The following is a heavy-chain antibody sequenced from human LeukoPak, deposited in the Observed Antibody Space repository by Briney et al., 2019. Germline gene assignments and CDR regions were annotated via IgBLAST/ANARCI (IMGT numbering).Heavy chain of an antibody. Sequence: ASVKVSCKASGYTFTNYGISWVRQAPGQGLEWMGWIGTLNHRTTYAQNLQGRVTMTIDISTSTAYMELRSLRSDDTAVYFCARESDDSTNGRYNWFDPWGQGTVVTVSS. CDR1: GYTFTNYG. CDR3: ARESDDSTNGRYNWFDP. V-gene: IGHV1-18*01. CDR2: IGTLNHRT. J-gene: IGHJ5*02. D-gene: IGHD4-11*01.